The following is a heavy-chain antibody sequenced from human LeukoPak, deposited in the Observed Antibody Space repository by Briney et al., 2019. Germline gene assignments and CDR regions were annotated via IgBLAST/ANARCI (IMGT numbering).Heavy chain of an antibody. Sequence: PSETLSLTCTVSGGSVSSSLNYWGWIRQPPGKGLEWIGNTYYTGSTYSNPTRKSRVTMSVDTSKNQFTLKLNSVTAADTAVYYCARLSKGRYFDYIFDYWGQGTLLTVSS. J-gene: IGHJ4*02. CDR3: ARLSKGRYFDYIFDY. D-gene: IGHD3-9*01. V-gene: IGHV4-39*01. CDR1: GGSVSSSLNY. CDR2: TYYTGST.